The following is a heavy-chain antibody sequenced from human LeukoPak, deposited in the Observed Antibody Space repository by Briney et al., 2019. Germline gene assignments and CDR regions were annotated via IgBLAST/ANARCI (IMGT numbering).Heavy chain of an antibody. D-gene: IGHD3-10*01. CDR3: ATEGKMVRGLYTDY. J-gene: IGHJ4*02. V-gene: IGHV1-18*01. CDR2: ISTYNGNT. Sequence: ASVKVSCKTSGYTFTNFGINWVRQAPGQGLEWMGWISTYNGNTNYAQKFQGRVTMTADTSADTAYMELSSLRSEDTAVYYCATEGKMVRGLYTDYWGQGTLVTVSS. CDR1: GYTFTNFG.